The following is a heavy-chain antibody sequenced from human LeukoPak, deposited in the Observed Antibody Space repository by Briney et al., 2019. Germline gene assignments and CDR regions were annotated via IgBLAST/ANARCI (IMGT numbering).Heavy chain of an antibody. V-gene: IGHV4-30-4*01. CDR3: ARAEVTAGTKYFDL. D-gene: IGHD6-19*01. CDR1: GGSISSGDYF. CDR2: IYYSGSA. Sequence: SETLSLTCTVSGGSISSGDYFWSWIRQPPGKGLEWIGYIYYSGSAYYSPSLWSRFTISVDTSENQFSLKLSSVTATDTAVYYCARAEVTAGTKYFDLWGRGTLVTVSS. J-gene: IGHJ2*01.